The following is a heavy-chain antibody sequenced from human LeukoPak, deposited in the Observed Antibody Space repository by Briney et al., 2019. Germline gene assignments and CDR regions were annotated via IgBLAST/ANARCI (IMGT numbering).Heavy chain of an antibody. CDR1: GGSISSYY. CDR3: ARTRDYNDRSGYYRAWFDP. J-gene: IGHJ5*02. Sequence: SETLSLTCTVSGGSISSYYWSWIRQPPGKGLEWIGYIYYSGSTNYNPSLKSRVTISVDTCKNQFSLKLSSVTAADTAVYYCARTRDYNDRSGYYRAWFDPWGQGTLVTVFS. D-gene: IGHD3-22*01. V-gene: IGHV4-59*01. CDR2: IYYSGST.